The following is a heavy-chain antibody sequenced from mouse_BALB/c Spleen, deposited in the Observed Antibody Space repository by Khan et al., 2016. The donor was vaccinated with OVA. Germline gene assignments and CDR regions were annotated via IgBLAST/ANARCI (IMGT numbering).Heavy chain of an antibody. CDR1: GDSITSGY. J-gene: IGHJ2*01. CDR3: ARWNYRYDGYFDY. CDR2: ISSSDST. Sequence: EVELVESGPSLVKPSQTLSLTCSVTGDSITSGYWNWIRKFPGNKLEYMGYISSSDSTFYNPSLKSRISITRDTSKNQYSLQLNSVTTEDTATYYCARWNYRYDGYFDYWGQGTTLTVSS. D-gene: IGHD2-14*01. V-gene: IGHV3-8*02.